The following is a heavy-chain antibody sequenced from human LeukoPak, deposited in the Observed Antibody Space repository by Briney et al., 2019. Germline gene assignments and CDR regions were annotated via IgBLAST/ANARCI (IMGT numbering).Heavy chain of an antibody. V-gene: IGHV4-59*12. CDR2: IYYSGST. CDR1: DGSISSYY. D-gene: IGHD2-2*03. J-gene: IGHJ4*02. Sequence: PSETLSLTCTVSDGSISSYYWSWIRQPPGKGLEWIGYIYYSGSTNYNPSLKSRVTISVDTSKNQFSLKLSSVTAADTAVYYCARLHFGYCSSTSCGYWGQGTLVTVSS. CDR3: ARLHFGYCSSTSCGY.